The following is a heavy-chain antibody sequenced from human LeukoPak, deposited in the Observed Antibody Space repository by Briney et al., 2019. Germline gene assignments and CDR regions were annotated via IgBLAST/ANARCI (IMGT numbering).Heavy chain of an antibody. CDR1: GFTFSSYG. Sequence: GGSLRLSCAASGFTFSSYGMHWVRQAPGKGLEWVAFIRYDGSNKYYADSVKGRFTISRDNSKNTLYLQMNSLRAEDTAVYYCAKETSLAGYHAKYFQHWGQGTLVTVSS. V-gene: IGHV3-30*02. CDR3: AKETSLAGYHAKYFQH. CDR2: IRYDGSNK. D-gene: IGHD3-9*01. J-gene: IGHJ1*01.